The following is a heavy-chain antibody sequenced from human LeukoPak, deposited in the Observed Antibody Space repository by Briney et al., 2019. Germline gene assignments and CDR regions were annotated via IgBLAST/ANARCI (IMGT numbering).Heavy chain of an antibody. V-gene: IGHV3-11*01. J-gene: IGHJ5*02. CDR1: GFTFSDYY. D-gene: IGHD6-13*01. CDR2: ISSSGSTI. CDR3: AKAGGSSRNWFDP. Sequence: GGSLRLSCAASGFTFSDYYMSWIRQAPGKGLEWVSYISSSGSTIYYADSVKGRFTISRDNAKNSLYLQMNSLRAEDTALYNCAKAGGSSRNWFDPWGQGTLVTVSS.